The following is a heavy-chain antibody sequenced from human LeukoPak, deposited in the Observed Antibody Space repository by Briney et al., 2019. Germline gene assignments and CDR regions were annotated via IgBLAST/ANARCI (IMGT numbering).Heavy chain of an antibody. J-gene: IGHJ5*02. D-gene: IGHD5/OR15-5a*01. V-gene: IGHV3-48*01. CDR2: ISSSSDTV. CDR3: AREMRNMSTPFT. CDR1: GFTFRCYG. Sequence: AGGSLGISCEASGFTFRCYGMTWSRQAPGKGLEWVSYISSSSDTVYYADSVKGRFTISRDNAKNSLYLQMNSLKAEDTAVYICAREMRNMSTPFTWGQGTLVTVSS.